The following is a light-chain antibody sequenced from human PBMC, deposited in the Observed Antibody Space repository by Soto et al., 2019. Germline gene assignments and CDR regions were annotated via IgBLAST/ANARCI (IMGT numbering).Light chain of an antibody. V-gene: IGKV3-11*01. CDR1: QSVSSY. Sequence: EIVLTQSPATLSLSPGERATLSCRASQSVSSYLVWFQQKPGQTPRLLIYDASKRATGIPARFSGSGSGTDFTLTVSSLEPEDVAVYYCQQRSSWPLTFGGGTKVEIK. CDR3: QQRSSWPLT. J-gene: IGKJ4*01. CDR2: DAS.